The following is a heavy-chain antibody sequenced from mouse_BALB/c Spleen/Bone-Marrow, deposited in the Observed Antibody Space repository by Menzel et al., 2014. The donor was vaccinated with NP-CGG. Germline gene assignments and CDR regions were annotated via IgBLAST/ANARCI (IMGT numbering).Heavy chain of an antibody. CDR1: GFTFSRYA. Sequence: EVQGVESGGGLVKPGGSLKLSCAASGFTFSRYAMSWVRQTPEKGLEWVATIISGSYTYYPDSVKGRFTISRDNAKNTLYLQMSSLRSEDAAMYYCTRELTGAWFAYWGQGTLVTVSA. CDR3: TRELTGAWFAY. J-gene: IGHJ3*01. CDR2: IISGSYT. V-gene: IGHV5-9-3*01. D-gene: IGHD4-1*01.